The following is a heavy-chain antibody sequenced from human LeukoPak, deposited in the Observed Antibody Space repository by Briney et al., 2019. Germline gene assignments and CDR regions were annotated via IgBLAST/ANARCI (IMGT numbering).Heavy chain of an antibody. CDR3: ASTYYYDSSGYQ. J-gene: IGHJ4*02. Sequence: PSETLSLTCTVSGGSISSSSYYWGWIRQPPGKGLEWIGSIYYSGSTYYNPSLKSRVTISVDTSKNQFSLKLSSVTAADTAVYYCASTYYYDSSGYQWGQGTLVTVSS. CDR1: GGSISSSSYY. D-gene: IGHD3-22*01. CDR2: IYYSGST. V-gene: IGHV4-39*07.